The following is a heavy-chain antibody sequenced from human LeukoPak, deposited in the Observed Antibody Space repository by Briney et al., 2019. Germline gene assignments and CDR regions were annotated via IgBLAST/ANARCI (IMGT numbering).Heavy chain of an antibody. D-gene: IGHD2-2*01. CDR1: GFTFNTYA. V-gene: IGHV3-23*01. J-gene: IGHJ4*02. CDR3: ATDRDIVEVPAALGF. Sequence: PGGSLRLSCAGSGFTFNTYAMSWVRQAPGKGLEWGSAISGSGGSTYYADSVRGRFTISRDISKNTLYLQINSLRADDTAVYYCATDRDIVEVPAALGFWGQGTLVTVSS. CDR2: ISGSGGST.